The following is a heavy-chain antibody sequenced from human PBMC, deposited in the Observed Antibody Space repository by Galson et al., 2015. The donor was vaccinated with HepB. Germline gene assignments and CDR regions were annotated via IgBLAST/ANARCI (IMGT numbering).Heavy chain of an antibody. D-gene: IGHD6-19*01. CDR2: ISAYNGNT. CDR1: GYTFTSYG. J-gene: IGHJ4*02. CDR3: AREGTGSSGWYALNFDY. V-gene: IGHV1-18*04. Sequence: SVKVSCKASGYTFTSYGISWVRQAPGQGLERMGWISAYNGNTNYAQKLQGRVTMTTDKSTSTAYMELRSLRSDDTAVYYCAREGTGSSGWYALNFDYWGQGTLVTVSS.